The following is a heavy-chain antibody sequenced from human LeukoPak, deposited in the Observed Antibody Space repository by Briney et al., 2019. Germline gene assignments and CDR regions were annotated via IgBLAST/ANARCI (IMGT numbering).Heavy chain of an antibody. V-gene: IGHV4-61*02. CDR2: IYTSGST. D-gene: IGHD4-17*01. J-gene: IGHJ4*02. CDR3: ARGDYGDYYFDY. CDR1: GGSISSSNYY. Sequence: SETLSLTCTVSGGSISSSNYYWGWIRQPPGKGLEWIGRIYTSGSTNYNPSLKSRVTISVDTSKNQFSLKLSSVTAADTAVYYCARGDYGDYYFDYWGQGTLVTVSS.